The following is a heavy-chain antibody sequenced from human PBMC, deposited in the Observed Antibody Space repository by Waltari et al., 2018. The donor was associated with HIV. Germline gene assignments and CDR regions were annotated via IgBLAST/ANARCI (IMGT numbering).Heavy chain of an antibody. Sequence: EVQLVQSGAEVKKPGESLKISCKGSGYNFTTYRLGWVRQMPGKGLEWMGIIYPVDSDTRYSPAFRGQVTISADKSMSTAYLQWSSLQASDTAIYYCARLGYCSSARCPSGYYYSYGMGVWGQGTTVTVSS. CDR2: IYPVDSDT. V-gene: IGHV5-51*01. D-gene: IGHD2-2*01. CDR3: ARLGYCSSARCPSGYYYSYGMGV. J-gene: IGHJ6*02. CDR1: GYNFTTYR.